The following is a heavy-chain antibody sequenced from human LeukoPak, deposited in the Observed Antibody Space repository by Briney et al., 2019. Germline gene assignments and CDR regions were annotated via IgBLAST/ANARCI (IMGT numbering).Heavy chain of an antibody. CDR3: ARAEYYYGSRLNRNGDYYYYYMDV. CDR2: IYSGGST. D-gene: IGHD3-10*01. Sequence: GGSLRLSCAASGFTVSSNYMSWVRQAPGKGLEWVSVIYSGGSTYYADSVKGRFTISRDNSKNTLYLQMNSLRAEDTAVYYCARAEYYYGSRLNRNGDYYYYYMDVWGKGTTVTISS. J-gene: IGHJ6*03. CDR1: GFTVSSNY. V-gene: IGHV3-66*01.